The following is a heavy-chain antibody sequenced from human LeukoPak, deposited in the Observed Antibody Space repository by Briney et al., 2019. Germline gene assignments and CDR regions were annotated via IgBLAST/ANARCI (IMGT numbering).Heavy chain of an antibody. V-gene: IGHV3-15*01. Sequence: GGSLRLSCVASGFTFSNTWISWVRQAPGKGLEWVGRIKSGPDGGTTDYAAPVEGRFSISRDDAKSTVYLQMNSLKTEDTAVYYCPTESASVALSYYYAMDVWGQGTTVTVSS. J-gene: IGHJ6*02. CDR3: PTESASVALSYYYAMDV. CDR1: GFTFSNTW. D-gene: IGHD3-3*01. CDR2: IKSGPDGGTT.